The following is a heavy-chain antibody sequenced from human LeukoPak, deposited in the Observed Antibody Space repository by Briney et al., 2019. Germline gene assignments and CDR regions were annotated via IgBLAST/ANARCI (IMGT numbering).Heavy chain of an antibody. CDR2: IYNSGST. D-gene: IGHD5-24*01. Sequence: SETLSLTCTVSGGSISSYYWSWIRQPPGKGLEWIGYIYNSGSTNYNPSLKSRVTISVDTSKNQCSLKLSSVTAADTAVYYCARRDGYGQFDYWGQGTLVTVSS. CDR1: GGSISSYY. V-gene: IGHV4-4*09. CDR3: ARRDGYGQFDY. J-gene: IGHJ4*02.